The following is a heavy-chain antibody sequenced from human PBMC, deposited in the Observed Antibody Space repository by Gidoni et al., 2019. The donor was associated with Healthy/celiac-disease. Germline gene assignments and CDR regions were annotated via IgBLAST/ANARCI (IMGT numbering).Heavy chain of an antibody. CDR2: INHSGST. Sequence: QVQLQQWGAGLLKPSETLSLTCAVYGGSFSGYYWSWIRQPPGKGLEWIGEINHSGSTNYNPSLKSRVTISVDTSKNQFSLKLSSVTAADTAVYYCARIEYSSSSRFDPWGQGTLVTVSS. CDR1: GGSFSGYY. V-gene: IGHV4-34*01. CDR3: ARIEYSSSSRFDP. D-gene: IGHD6-6*01. J-gene: IGHJ5*02.